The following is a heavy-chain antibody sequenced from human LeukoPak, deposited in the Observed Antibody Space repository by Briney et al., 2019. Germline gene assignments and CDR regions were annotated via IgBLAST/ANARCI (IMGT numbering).Heavy chain of an antibody. CDR1: GGSISSYY. CDR2: VYYSGST. CDR3: ASGSSSWGYFDY. Sequence: SETLSLTCTVSGGSISSYYWSWIRQPPGQGLEWIGYVYYSGSTNYNPSLKSRVTISVDTSKNQFSLKLSSVTAADTAVYYCASGSSSWGYFDYWGQGTLVTVSS. J-gene: IGHJ4*02. V-gene: IGHV4-59*01. D-gene: IGHD6-13*01.